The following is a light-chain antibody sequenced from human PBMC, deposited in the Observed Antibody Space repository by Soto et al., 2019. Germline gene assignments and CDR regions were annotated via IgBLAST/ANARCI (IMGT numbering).Light chain of an antibody. J-gene: IGKJ5*01. CDR2: RAS. V-gene: IGKV3-15*01. CDR1: ESLSGN. CDR3: QQYEKWLHT. Sequence: VVMTQSPVTLSVSPGERVTLSCRASESLSGNLAWYQQKPGQAPRLLIYRASTRATGVPARFSGSGYGTDFTLTISGLQSEDFGVYYCQQYEKWLHTLGQGTRLDIK.